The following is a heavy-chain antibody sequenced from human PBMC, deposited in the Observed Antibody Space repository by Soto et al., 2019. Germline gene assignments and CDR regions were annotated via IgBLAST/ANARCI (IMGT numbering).Heavy chain of an antibody. CDR1: GFTFSVDW. J-gene: IGHJ4*02. CDR3: ARDRGWSGYYSRYYFDH. D-gene: IGHD3-3*01. V-gene: IGHV3-7*01. CDR2: IKPDGSEK. Sequence: EVQLVESGGSLVQPGGSLRLSCAASGFTFSVDWISWVRQAPGKGLEWVADIKPDGSEKYYVDSVKGRFTTSRDNAKNFLYLQMNSLRAEDTAVYYRARDRGWSGYYSRYYFDHWGQGTLVTVSS.